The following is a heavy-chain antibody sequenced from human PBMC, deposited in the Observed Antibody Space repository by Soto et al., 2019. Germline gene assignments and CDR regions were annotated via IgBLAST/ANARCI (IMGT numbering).Heavy chain of an antibody. CDR1: GDSVSSNSAA. V-gene: IGHV6-1*01. CDR3: ASSGSTTVVRARAFDI. CDR2: TYYRSKWYN. D-gene: IGHD4-17*01. J-gene: IGHJ3*02. Sequence: SQTLSLTCAISGDSVSSNSAAWNWIRQSPSRGLEWLGRTYYRSKWYNDYAVSVKGRITINPDTSKNQFSLQLNSVTPEDTAVYYCASSGSTTVVRARAFDIWGQGTMVTVSS.